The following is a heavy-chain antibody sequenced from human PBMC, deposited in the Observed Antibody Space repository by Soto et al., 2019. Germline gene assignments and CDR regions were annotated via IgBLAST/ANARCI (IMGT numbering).Heavy chain of an antibody. CDR3: ARFRGGGSRRYDAFDI. CDR2: IWYDGSNK. D-gene: IGHD2-15*01. Sequence: VQLVESGGGVVQPGRSLRLSCAASGFTFSSYGMHWVRQAPGKGLEWVAVIWYDGSNKYYADSVKGRFTISRDNSKNTLYLQMNSLRAEDTAVYYCARFRGGGSRRYDAFDIWGQGTMVTVSS. J-gene: IGHJ3*02. CDR1: GFTFSSYG. V-gene: IGHV3-33*01.